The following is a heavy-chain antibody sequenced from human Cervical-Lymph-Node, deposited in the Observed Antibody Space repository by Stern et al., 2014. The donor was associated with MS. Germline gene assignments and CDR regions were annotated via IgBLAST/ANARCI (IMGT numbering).Heavy chain of an antibody. CDR2: IVVGSGNT. Sequence: QLVQSGPEVKKPGTSVKVSCKASGFTFTSSAVQWVRQARGQRLAWIGWIVVGSGNTNYAQKFQERVTITRDMSTSTAYMELSSLRSEDTAVYYCAAIRDYYDSSGYDAFDIWGQGTMVTVSS. V-gene: IGHV1-58*01. CDR1: GFTFTSSA. CDR3: AAIRDYYDSSGYDAFDI. D-gene: IGHD3-22*01. J-gene: IGHJ3*02.